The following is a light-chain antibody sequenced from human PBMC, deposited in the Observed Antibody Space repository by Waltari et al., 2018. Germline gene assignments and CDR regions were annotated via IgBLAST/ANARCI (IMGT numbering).Light chain of an antibody. CDR3: GTWDSSLNAYV. CDR1: TSNIGNNY. Sequence: HSVLTQPPSVSAAPGQKVTISCSGSTSNIGNNYVSWYQQVPGIAPKLLIYDNDKRPAGIPDRFSGSKSGTSATLGITGLQTGDEADHYCGTWDSSLNAYVFGSGTKVTVL. J-gene: IGLJ1*01. CDR2: DND. V-gene: IGLV1-51*01.